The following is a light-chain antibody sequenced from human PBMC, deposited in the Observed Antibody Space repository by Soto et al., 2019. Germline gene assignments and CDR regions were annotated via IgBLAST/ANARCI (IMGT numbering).Light chain of an antibody. J-gene: IGKJ4*01. CDR2: DAS. CDR3: QQRSNWPLI. Sequence: EIVLTQSPATLSLSPGERATLSCRASQSVSSYLAWYQQKPGQTPRLLIYDASNRATGIPARFSGSGSGTDFPLPISRLEPEDFAVYYCQQRSNWPLIFGGGAKVEIK. V-gene: IGKV3-11*01. CDR1: QSVSSY.